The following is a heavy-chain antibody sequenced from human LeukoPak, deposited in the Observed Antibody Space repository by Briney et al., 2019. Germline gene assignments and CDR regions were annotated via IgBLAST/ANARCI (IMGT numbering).Heavy chain of an antibody. Sequence: PGESLRLSCEASGFSFSNYGMHWVRQAPGKGLEWVAFIRHDGSDRRYAESVKGRFIISRDNSKNTLYLQMNSLRPEDAGVFYCAKDQCSNTRCYGSPGYWGQGTLVTVSS. V-gene: IGHV3-30*02. J-gene: IGHJ4*02. D-gene: IGHD2-2*01. CDR1: GFSFSNYG. CDR3: AKDQCSNTRCYGSPGY. CDR2: IRHDGSDR.